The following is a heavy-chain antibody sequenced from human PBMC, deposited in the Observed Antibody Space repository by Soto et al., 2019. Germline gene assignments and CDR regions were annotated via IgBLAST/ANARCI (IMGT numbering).Heavy chain of an antibody. CDR1: GFTFSSYA. D-gene: IGHD3-3*01. CDR3: ARVTSTYYDFWSGPDDFYYYYGMDV. J-gene: IGHJ6*02. Sequence: GGSLRLSCAASGFTFSSYAMHWVRQAPGKGLEWVAVISYDGSNKYYADSVKGRFTISRDNSKNTLYLQMNSRRAEDTAVYYCARVTSTYYDFWSGPDDFYYYYGMDVWGQGTTVTVSS. CDR2: ISYDGSNK. V-gene: IGHV3-30-3*01.